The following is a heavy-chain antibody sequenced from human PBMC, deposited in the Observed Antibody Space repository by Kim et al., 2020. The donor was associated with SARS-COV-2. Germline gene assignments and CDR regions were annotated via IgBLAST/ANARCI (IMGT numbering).Heavy chain of an antibody. CDR2: ISSSSSYI. CDR3: ARAVVATHFDY. Sequence: LSLTCAASGFTFSSYSMNWVRQAPGKGLEWVSSISSSSSYIYYADSVKGRFTISRDNAKNSLYLQMNSLRAEDTAVYYCARAVVATHFDYWGQGTLVTVSS. V-gene: IGHV3-21*01. CDR1: GFTFSSYS. J-gene: IGHJ4*02. D-gene: IGHD5-12*01.